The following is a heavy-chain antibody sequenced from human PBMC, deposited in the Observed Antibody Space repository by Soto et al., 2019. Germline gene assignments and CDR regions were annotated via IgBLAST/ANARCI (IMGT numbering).Heavy chain of an antibody. CDR1: GGSISSGGYY. J-gene: IGHJ4*02. Sequence: SETLSLTFTVSGGSISSGGYYWSWIRQHPGKGLEWIGYIYYSGSTYYNPSLKSRVTISVDTSKNQFSLKLSSVTAADTAVYYCARVTVTQKFDYWGQGTLVTVSS. CDR3: ARVTVTQKFDY. V-gene: IGHV4-31*03. D-gene: IGHD4-17*01. CDR2: IYYSGST.